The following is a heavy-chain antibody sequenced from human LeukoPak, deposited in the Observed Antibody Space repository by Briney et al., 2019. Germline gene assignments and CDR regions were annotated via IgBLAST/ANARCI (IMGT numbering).Heavy chain of an antibody. D-gene: IGHD6-19*01. CDR3: AKDHSQYSSGWYDY. Sequence: GGSLRLSCAASGFTFSSYAMSWVRQAPGKGLEWVSAISGSGGSTYYADSVKGRFTISRDNSKNTLYLQMNSLRAGDTAVYYCAKDHSQYSSGWYDYWGQGTLVTVSS. CDR2: ISGSGGST. J-gene: IGHJ4*02. V-gene: IGHV3-23*01. CDR1: GFTFSSYA.